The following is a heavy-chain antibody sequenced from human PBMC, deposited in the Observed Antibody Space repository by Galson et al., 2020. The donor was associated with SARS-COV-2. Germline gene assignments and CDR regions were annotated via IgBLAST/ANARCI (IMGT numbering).Heavy chain of an antibody. CDR3: ARHREGGGDAFDI. D-gene: IGHD2-15*01. CDR2: IFPDDSDT. Sequence: HGESLKISCKTSGYNFLNFWIGWVRQMPGRGLEWMGMIFPDDSDTRYSPSFQGQVTMSADKSTSTAYLQWSTLKASDTAMYYCARHREGGGDAFDIWGQGTMVTVSS. V-gene: IGHV5-51*01. CDR1: GYNFLNFW. J-gene: IGHJ3*02.